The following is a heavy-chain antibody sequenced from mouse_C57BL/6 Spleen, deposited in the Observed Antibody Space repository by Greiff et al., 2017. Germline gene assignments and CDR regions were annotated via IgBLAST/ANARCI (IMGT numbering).Heavy chain of an antibody. CDR3: ARQGGMVTDYYAMDY. J-gene: IGHJ4*01. V-gene: IGHV1-64*01. CDR2: IHPNSGST. Sequence: QVQLQQPGAELVKPGASVKLSCKASGYTFTSYWMHWVKQRPGQGLEWIGMIHPNSGSTNYNEKFKSKATLTVDKSSSTAYMQLSSLTSEDSAVYYCARQGGMVTDYYAMDYWGQGTSVTVSS. CDR1: GYTFTSYW. D-gene: IGHD2-2*01.